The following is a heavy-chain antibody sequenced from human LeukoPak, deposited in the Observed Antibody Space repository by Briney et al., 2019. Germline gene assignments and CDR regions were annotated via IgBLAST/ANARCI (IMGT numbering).Heavy chain of an antibody. CDR1: GFTFSSYA. Sequence: PGGSLRLSCAASGFTFSSYAMSWVRQAPGKGLEWVSAISGSGGSTYYADSVKGRFTISRDNSKNTLYLQMNSLRAEDTAVYYCAKDVPLYASPMKWFDPWGQGTLVTVSS. CDR2: ISGSGGST. D-gene: IGHD5/OR15-5a*01. V-gene: IGHV3-23*01. J-gene: IGHJ5*02. CDR3: AKDVPLYASPMKWFDP.